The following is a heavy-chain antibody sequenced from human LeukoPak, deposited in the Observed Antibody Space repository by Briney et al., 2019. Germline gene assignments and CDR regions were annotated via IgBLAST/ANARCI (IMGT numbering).Heavy chain of an antibody. Sequence: GGSLRLSCAASGFTFSSYWMSWVRRAPGKGLEWVANIKQDGSEKYYVDSVKGRFTISRDNAKNSLYLQMNSLRAEDTAVYYCARDQEFGGNSQHNWFDPWGQGTLVTVSS. CDR2: IKQDGSEK. J-gene: IGHJ5*02. CDR3: ARDQEFGGNSQHNWFDP. CDR1: GFTFSSYW. V-gene: IGHV3-7*01. D-gene: IGHD4-23*01.